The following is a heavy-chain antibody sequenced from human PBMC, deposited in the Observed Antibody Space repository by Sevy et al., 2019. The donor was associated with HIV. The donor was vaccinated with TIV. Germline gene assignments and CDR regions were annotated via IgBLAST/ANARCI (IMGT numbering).Heavy chain of an antibody. V-gene: IGHV3-74*01. CDR3: ARASRAIFTGQSLYLHDY. CDR1: GFTFSSYW. CDR2: INSDGSST. Sequence: GGSLRLSCAASGFTFSSYWMHWVRQAPGKGLVWDSRINSDGSSTSYADSVKGRFTISRDNAKNTLYLQMNSLRAEDTAVYYCARASRAIFTGQSLYLHDYWGQGTLVTVSS. D-gene: IGHD3-9*01. J-gene: IGHJ4*02.